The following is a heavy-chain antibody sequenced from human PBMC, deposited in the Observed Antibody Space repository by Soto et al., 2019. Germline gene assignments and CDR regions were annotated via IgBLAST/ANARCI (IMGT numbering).Heavy chain of an antibody. CDR3: ARDGELLISWFDP. Sequence: QVQLVQSGAEVKKPGSSVKVSCKASGGTFSSYTISWVRQAPGQGLEWMGRIIPILGIANYAQKFQGRVTITADKSTSTAYMELSSLRSEDTAVYYCARDGELLISWFDPWGQGTLVTVSS. CDR1: GGTFSSYT. D-gene: IGHD1-26*01. V-gene: IGHV1-69*08. CDR2: IIPILGIA. J-gene: IGHJ5*02.